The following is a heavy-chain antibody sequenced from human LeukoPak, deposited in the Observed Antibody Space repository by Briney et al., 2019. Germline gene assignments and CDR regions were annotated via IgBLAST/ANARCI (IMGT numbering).Heavy chain of an antibody. CDR3: AGHHQAYSRTY. CDR2: ISGSGGST. Sequence: GGSLRLSCAASGFTFSSYAMSWLRQAPGKGLEWVSAISGSGGSTYYADSVKGRFTISRDNSKNTLFLQMNSLRAEDTAVYYCAGHHQAYSRTYWGQGTLVTVSS. CDR1: GFTFSSYA. V-gene: IGHV3-23*01. D-gene: IGHD6-13*01. J-gene: IGHJ4*02.